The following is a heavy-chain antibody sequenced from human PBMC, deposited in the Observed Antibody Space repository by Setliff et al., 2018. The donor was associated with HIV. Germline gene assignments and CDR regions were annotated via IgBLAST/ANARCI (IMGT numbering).Heavy chain of an antibody. D-gene: IGHD3-10*01. CDR1: GGSFRGYY. CDR2: INGTGST. Sequence: KPSETLSLTCAVYGGSFRGYYWTWIRQSPGKGLEWIGEINGTGSTNYNPSLKSRVSISLDTSKSQFSLKLSSVTAADTAVYYCARPRGGFGTYSYSYYMDVWGKGTTVTVSS. J-gene: IGHJ6*03. V-gene: IGHV4-34*01. CDR3: ARPRGGFGTYSYSYYMDV.